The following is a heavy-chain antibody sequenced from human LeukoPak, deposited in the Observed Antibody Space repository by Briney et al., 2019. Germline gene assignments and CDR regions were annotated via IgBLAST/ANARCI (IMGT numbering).Heavy chain of an antibody. Sequence: ASVKVSCEASGYTFTGYYMHWVRQAPGQGLEWMGRINPNSGGTNYAQKFQGRVTMTRDTSISTAYMELSRLRSDDTAVYCCARTHGDSEASRYWGQGTLVTVSS. CDR3: ARTHGDSEASRY. CDR1: GYTFTGYY. CDR2: INPNSGGT. J-gene: IGHJ4*02. D-gene: IGHD4-17*01. V-gene: IGHV1-2*06.